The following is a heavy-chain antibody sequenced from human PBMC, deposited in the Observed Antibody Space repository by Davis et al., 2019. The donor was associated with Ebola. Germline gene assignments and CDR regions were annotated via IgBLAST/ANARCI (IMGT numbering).Heavy chain of an antibody. CDR1: GYTFTSYD. D-gene: IGHD1-26*01. J-gene: IGHJ4*02. CDR3: AIMSGAIDY. Sequence: SVKVSCKASGYTFTSYDISWVRQAPGQGLEWMGRIIPILGIANYAQKFQGRVTITADKSTSTAYMELSSLRSEDTAVYYCAIMSGAIDYWGQGTLVTVSS. CDR2: IIPILGIA. V-gene: IGHV1-69*04.